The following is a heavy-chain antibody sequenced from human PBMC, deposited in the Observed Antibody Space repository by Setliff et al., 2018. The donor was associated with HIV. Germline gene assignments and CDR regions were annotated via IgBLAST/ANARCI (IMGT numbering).Heavy chain of an antibody. CDR1: GFNFRDSW. CDR3: ARDYSVRSRAVGY. V-gene: IGHV3-7*01. Sequence: PGGSLRLSCSTSGFNFRDSWMSWLRLAPGKGLEWVANISPDTSERYSVDSVGGRFTVSRDNAKSSLYLQMSGLRTEDMAVYYCARDYSVRSRAVGYWGQGTLVTVSS. J-gene: IGHJ4*02. D-gene: IGHD2-15*01. CDR2: ISPDTSER.